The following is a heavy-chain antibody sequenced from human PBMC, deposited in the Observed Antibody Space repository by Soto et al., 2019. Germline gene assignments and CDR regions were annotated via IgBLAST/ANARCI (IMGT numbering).Heavy chain of an antibody. V-gene: IGHV3-11*06. CDR3: ARDLSWGSNWYYYMDV. CDR1: GGAFSVYS. D-gene: IGHD7-27*01. Sequence: QVQLQQWGAGLLKPSETLSLTCAVYGGAFSVYSWSWIRQPPGKGLEWVSYISSSSSVIDYADSVKGRFTVSRDNARNSLYLQMNSLRAEDTAVYYCARDLSWGSNWYYYMDVWGKGTTVTVSS. CDR2: ISSSSSVI. J-gene: IGHJ6*03.